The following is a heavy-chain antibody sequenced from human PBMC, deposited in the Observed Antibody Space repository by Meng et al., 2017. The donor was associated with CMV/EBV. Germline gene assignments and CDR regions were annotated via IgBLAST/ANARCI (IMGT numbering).Heavy chain of an antibody. CDR3: AREAVDDFWSGYYYYGMDV. CDR2: ISSSSSTI. V-gene: IGHV3-48*04. J-gene: IGHJ6*02. CDR1: GFTFSSYS. Sequence: GESLKISCAASGFTFSSYSMNWVRQAPGKGLEWVSYISSSSSTIYYADSVKGRFTISRDNAKNSLYLQMNSLRAEDTAVYYCAREAVDDFWSGYYYYGMDVWAKGPRSPSP. D-gene: IGHD3-3*01.